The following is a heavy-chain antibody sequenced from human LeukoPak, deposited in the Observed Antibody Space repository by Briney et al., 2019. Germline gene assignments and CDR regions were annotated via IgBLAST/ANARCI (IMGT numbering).Heavy chain of an antibody. D-gene: IGHD3-3*01. J-gene: IGHJ4*02. V-gene: IGHV1-69*13. CDR1: GGTLSYSA. CDR2: TIPIFGTA. Sequence: SVKVSCKASGGTLSYSAISWERQAPGQGLEWMGGTIPIFGTAHYAQKFQGRVTITADESTNTAYMELSSLRSEDTAVYYCARGSSLGVAPDWGQGTLVTVSS. CDR3: ARGSSLGVAPD.